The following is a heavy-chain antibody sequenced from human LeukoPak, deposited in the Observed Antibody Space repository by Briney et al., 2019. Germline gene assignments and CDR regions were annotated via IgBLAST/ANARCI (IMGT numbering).Heavy chain of an antibody. CDR3: ARVLRLLSNYYDSSGSPDGYYYYMAV. J-gene: IGHJ6*03. Sequence: SETLSLTCAVYGGSFSGYYWSWIRQPPGKGLEWIGEINHSGSTNYNPSLKSRVTISVDTSKNQFSLKLSSVTAAETAVYYCARVLRLLSNYYDSSGSPDGYYYYMAVWGKGTTVTVSS. CDR1: GGSFSGYY. CDR2: INHSGST. V-gene: IGHV4-34*01. D-gene: IGHD3-22*01.